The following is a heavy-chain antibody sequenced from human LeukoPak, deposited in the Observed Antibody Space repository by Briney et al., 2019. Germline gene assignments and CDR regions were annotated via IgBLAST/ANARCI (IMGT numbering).Heavy chain of an antibody. J-gene: IGHJ4*02. V-gene: IGHV1-18*01. CDR2: IGAYNGNT. Sequence: ASVKVSCKASGYTFTSFGISWVRQAPGQGLEWMGWIGAYNGNTKYGQKLQGRVTMTTDTSTSTAYMELRSLRADDAAVYYCARDQMNIAAAGAYFDYWGQGTLVTVSS. CDR3: ARDQMNIAAAGAYFDY. CDR1: GYTFTSFG. D-gene: IGHD6-13*01.